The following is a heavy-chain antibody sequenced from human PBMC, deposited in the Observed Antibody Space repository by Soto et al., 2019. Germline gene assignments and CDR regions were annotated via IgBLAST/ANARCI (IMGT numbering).Heavy chain of an antibody. CDR3: AXXXXXXXXXXXXXXXXXXXGXDV. Sequence: VKVSCKASGGTFSSYAISWVRQAPGQXXXXXXGXFPIFGTANNAQKFQGRVTITADESTSTAYMELSSLRSEDTAVYYCAXXXXXXXXXXXXXXXXXXXGXDVRGQGTTVTVSS. CDR2: XFPIFGTA. J-gene: IGHJ6*02. CDR1: GGTFSSYA. V-gene: IGHV1-69*13.